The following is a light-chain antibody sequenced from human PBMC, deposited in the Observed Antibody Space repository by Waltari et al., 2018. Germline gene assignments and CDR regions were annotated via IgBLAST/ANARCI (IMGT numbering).Light chain of an antibody. V-gene: IGKV1-33*01. CDR3: QQYDSFPLT. CDR2: DAS. Sequence: DIQLTQSPSSLSASVGDRVSISCQASQDSSNPLHWYQQTPGEAPKRLIYDASLLETGVPSRFSGSGAGIDFTVTISSLQPEDLATYYCQQYDSFPLTVGGGTKVEIK. J-gene: IGKJ4*01. CDR1: QDSSNP.